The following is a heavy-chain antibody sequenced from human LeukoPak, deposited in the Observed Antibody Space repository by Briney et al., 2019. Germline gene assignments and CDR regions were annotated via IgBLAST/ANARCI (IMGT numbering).Heavy chain of an antibody. J-gene: IGHJ4*02. CDR2: IWYDGSKK. CDR1: GFTFSSHG. D-gene: IGHD1-14*01. CDR3: GRYNVNYWDY. Sequence: GGSLRLSCAASGFTFSSHGMHWVRQAPGKGLEWVAVIWYDGSKKYYADSVKGRFTISRDNSKNTLYLQMNSLRPEDTAVYYWGRYNVNYWDYWGQGTLVTVSS. V-gene: IGHV3-33*01.